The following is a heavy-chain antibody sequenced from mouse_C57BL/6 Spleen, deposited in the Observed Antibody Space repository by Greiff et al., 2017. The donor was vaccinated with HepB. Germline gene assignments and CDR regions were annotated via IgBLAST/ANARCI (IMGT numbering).Heavy chain of an antibody. J-gene: IGHJ1*03. Sequence: EVKLMESGGGLVKPGGSLKLSCAASGFTFSDYGMHWVRQAPEKGLEWVAYISSGSSTIYYADTVKGRFTISRDNAKNTLFLQMTSLRSEDTAMYYCARNGYYGWYFDVWGTGTTGTVSS. CDR1: GFTFSDYG. CDR3: ARNGYYGWYFDV. D-gene: IGHD2-3*01. CDR2: ISSGSSTI. V-gene: IGHV5-17*01.